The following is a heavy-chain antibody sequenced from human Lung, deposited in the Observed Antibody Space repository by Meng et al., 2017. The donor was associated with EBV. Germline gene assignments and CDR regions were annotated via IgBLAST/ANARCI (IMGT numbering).Heavy chain of an antibody. CDR2: ISSGNSYI. CDR1: GFTFSDYN. V-gene: IGHV3-21*02. D-gene: IGHD1-7*01. J-gene: IGHJ5*02. Sequence: DVQLVESGGGLVKPGESLRLSCAASGFTFSDYNMNWVRQAPGKGLEWVSSISSGNSYIYYADSVKGRFSISRDNTKNSLSLQMNSLRAEDTAVYYCARLTGTGWFDPWGQGTLVTVSS. CDR3: ARLTGTGWFDP.